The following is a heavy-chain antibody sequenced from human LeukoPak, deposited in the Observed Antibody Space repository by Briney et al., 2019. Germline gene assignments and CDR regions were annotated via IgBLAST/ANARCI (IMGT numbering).Heavy chain of an antibody. D-gene: IGHD3-3*01. CDR3: ARDGFYDFWSGRQYYFDY. J-gene: IGHJ4*02. Sequence: SETLSLTCTVSGGSISSYYWSWIRQPAGKGLEWIGRIYTGGSTNYNPSLKSRVTMSVDTSKNQFSLKLSSVTAADTAVYYCARDGFYDFWSGRQYYFDYWGQGTLVTVSS. CDR1: GGSISSYY. CDR2: IYTGGST. V-gene: IGHV4-4*07.